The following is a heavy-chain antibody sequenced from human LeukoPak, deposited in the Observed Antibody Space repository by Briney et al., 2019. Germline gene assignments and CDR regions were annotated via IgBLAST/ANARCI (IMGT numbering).Heavy chain of an antibody. CDR3: VKPTAGQWLAHFDY. D-gene: IGHD6-19*01. V-gene: IGHV3-48*03. Sequence: GGSLRLSCAASGFIFSAYEMDWVRQAPGEGPEWISFISSDGRTIYYAYSVKGRFAISSDNDKNSLYLQMNSLRAEAADVYYCVKPTAGQWLAHFDYWGQGTLVTVSS. CDR2: ISSDGRTI. J-gene: IGHJ4*02. CDR1: GFIFSAYE.